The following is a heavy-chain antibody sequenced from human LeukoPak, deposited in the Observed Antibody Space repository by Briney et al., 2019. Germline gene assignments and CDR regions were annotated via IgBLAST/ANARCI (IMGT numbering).Heavy chain of an antibody. Sequence: SETLSLTCSVSGGSLSSYYWSWIRQPAGKGLEWIGRVYTSEDAKYNPSPESRVSMSLDTSKNQFSLKLSSVTAADTAIYYCARYGDPNYYFDYWGQGTLVTVSA. CDR2: VYTSEDA. CDR3: ARYGDPNYYFDY. D-gene: IGHD2-21*02. V-gene: IGHV4-4*07. J-gene: IGHJ4*02. CDR1: GGSLSSYY.